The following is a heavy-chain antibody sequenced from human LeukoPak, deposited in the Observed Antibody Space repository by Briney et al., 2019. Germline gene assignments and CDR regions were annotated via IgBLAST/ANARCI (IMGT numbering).Heavy chain of an antibody. CDR3: ARDPDCDSTSCYIGPYNWFDP. CDR2: INTDGSST. D-gene: IGHD2-2*02. CDR1: GFTFSSYW. J-gene: IGHJ5*02. Sequence: GGSLRLSCAASGFTFSSYWMHWVRQAPGKGLVWVSRINTDGSSTSYADSVKGRFTISRDNAKNTLYLQMNSLRAEDTAVYYCARDPDCDSTSCYIGPYNWFDPWGQGTLVTVSS. V-gene: IGHV3-74*01.